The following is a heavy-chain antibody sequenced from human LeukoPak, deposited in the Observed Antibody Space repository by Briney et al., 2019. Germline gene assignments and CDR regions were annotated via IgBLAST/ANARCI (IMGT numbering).Heavy chain of an antibody. CDR3: AKSSPEYSSPNDAFDI. J-gene: IGHJ3*02. D-gene: IGHD6-13*01. V-gene: IGHV3-73*01. CDR2: IRSKANSYAT. Sequence: GGSLRLSCAASGFTFSGSAMHWVRQASGKGLEWVGRIRSKANSYATAYAASVKGRFTISRDDSKNTAYLQMNSLKTEDTAVYYCAKSSPEYSSPNDAFDIWGQGTMVTVSS. CDR1: GFTFSGSA.